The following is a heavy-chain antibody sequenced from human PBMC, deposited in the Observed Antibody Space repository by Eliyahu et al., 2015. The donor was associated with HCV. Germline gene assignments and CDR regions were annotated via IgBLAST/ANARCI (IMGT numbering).Heavy chain of an antibody. CDR3: AKGTEVVPAAMGN. V-gene: IGHV3-30*02. Sequence: QVLLVESGGGVVQPGGSLRLSXAASGFTFSXYGMHWVRQAPGKGLDWVAYLRHDGSNKYYADSVRGRFTISRDNSKNTLYLQMNSLRVEDTALYYCAKGTEVVPAAMGNWGQGTLVTVSS. J-gene: IGHJ4*02. CDR1: GFTFSXYG. CDR2: LRHDGSNK. D-gene: IGHD2-2*01.